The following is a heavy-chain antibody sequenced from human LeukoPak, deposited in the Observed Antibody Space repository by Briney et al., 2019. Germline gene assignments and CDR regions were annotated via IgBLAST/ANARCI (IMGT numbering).Heavy chain of an antibody. D-gene: IGHD3-9*01. Sequence: SETLSLTCAVYGGSFSGYYWSWIRQPPGKGLEWIGEINHSGSTNYNPSLKSRVTISVDTSKNQFSLKLSSVTAADTAVYYCERGPYYDILTGYFGRTRMLYYFDYWGQGTLVTVSS. CDR1: GGSFSGYY. V-gene: IGHV4-34*01. J-gene: IGHJ4*02. CDR2: INHSGST. CDR3: ERGPYYDILTGYFGRTRMLYYFDY.